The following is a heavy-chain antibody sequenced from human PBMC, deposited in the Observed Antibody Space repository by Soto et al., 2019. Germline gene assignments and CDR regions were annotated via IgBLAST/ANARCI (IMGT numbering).Heavy chain of an antibody. Sequence: QVHLQESGPRLVKPSETLSLTCDVSGGSFGDNYWTWIRHFPGKGLEWIGYIYYSGSTNYNPSLKSRVSIPVDASKAQFSLQLASVTAADTALYYCAAGTLGAVWTPLDHGAKGILVTVSS. J-gene: IGHJ4*02. V-gene: IGHV4-59*03. CDR3: AAGTLGAVWTPLDH. D-gene: IGHD3-16*01. CDR1: GGSFGDNY. CDR2: IYYSGST.